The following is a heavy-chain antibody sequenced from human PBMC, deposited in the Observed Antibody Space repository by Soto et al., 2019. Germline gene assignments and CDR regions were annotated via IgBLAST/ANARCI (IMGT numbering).Heavy chain of an antibody. CDR3: AKEGTATMAVDYYYSDMDV. J-gene: IGHJ6*02. CDR1: GFNFSTYD. Sequence: PGGSLRLSCEVSGFNFSTYDMHWVRQAPGQGLEWVAVISYDGSKKYYAESVKGRFSISRDNSKNTLYLQMNSPRAEDTAVYYCAKEGTATMAVDYYYSDMDVWGQGTTVTVSS. CDR2: ISYDGSKK. D-gene: IGHD2-8*01. V-gene: IGHV3-30*18.